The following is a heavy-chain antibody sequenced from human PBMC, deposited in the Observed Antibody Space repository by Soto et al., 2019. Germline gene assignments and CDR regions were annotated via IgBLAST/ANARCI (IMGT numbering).Heavy chain of an antibody. CDR2: ISWNANII. CDR3: AKGGPDAFCGGGRCYFVS. CDR1: GFTFDEYA. V-gene: IGHV3-9*01. D-gene: IGHD2-15*01. Sequence: EVQLVESGGGLVQPGRSLRVSCAASGFTFDEYAMHWVRRVPGKGLEWVSSISWNANIIGYAGSVKGRFTISRDNAKNSLYLQMNSLRPEDTALYFCAKGGPDAFCGGGRCYFVSWGQGTLVTVSS. J-gene: IGHJ4*02.